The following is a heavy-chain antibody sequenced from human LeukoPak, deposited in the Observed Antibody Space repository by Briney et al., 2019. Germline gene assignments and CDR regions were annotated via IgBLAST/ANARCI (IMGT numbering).Heavy chain of an antibody. Sequence: SETLSLTCTVSGGSISSSRYYWGWIRQPPGKGLEWIGSVYFSGSTYYNPSLKSRVTISVHTSKNQFSLKLTSVTAADTAVYYCARGSNAYYYAFDIWGQGTMVTVSS. CDR1: GGSISSSRYY. D-gene: IGHD3-16*01. V-gene: IGHV4-39*07. CDR3: ARGSNAYYYAFDI. J-gene: IGHJ3*02. CDR2: VYFSGST.